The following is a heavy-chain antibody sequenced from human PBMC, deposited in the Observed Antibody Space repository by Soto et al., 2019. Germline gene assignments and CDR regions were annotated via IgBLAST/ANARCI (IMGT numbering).Heavy chain of an antibody. V-gene: IGHV3-23*01. CDR1: GFTFSSYA. CDR3: AKDNSDGDYLYYYYGMDV. CDR2: ISGSGGST. J-gene: IGHJ6*02. D-gene: IGHD4-17*01. Sequence: EVQLLESGGGLVQPGGSLRLSCAASGFTFSSYAMSWARQAPGKGLEWVSAISGSGGSTYYADSVKGRFTISRDNSKNTLYLQMNSLRAEDTAVYYCAKDNSDGDYLYYYYGMDVWGQGTTVTVSS.